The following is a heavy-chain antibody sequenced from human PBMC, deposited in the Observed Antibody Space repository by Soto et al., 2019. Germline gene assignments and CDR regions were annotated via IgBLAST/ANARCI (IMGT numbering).Heavy chain of an antibody. Sequence: LRLSCVASGFTFRSHWMHWVRQSPGKGLVWVSQINSDGSSANYADAVKGRFTFSRDNAKNSLYLQMNSLRAEDTAVYYCASQRDMGYYGMDVWGQGTTVTVSS. CDR3: ASQRDMGYYGMDV. J-gene: IGHJ6*02. CDR1: GFTFRSHW. V-gene: IGHV3-74*01. D-gene: IGHD2-15*01. CDR2: INSDGSSA.